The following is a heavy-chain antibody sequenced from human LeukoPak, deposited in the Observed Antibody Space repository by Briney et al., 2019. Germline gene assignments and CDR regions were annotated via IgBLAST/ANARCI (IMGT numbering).Heavy chain of an antibody. CDR1: GFTFSSYA. CDR2: ISSNGGST. J-gene: IGHJ4*02. Sequence: GGALRLSCAASGFTFSSYAMHWVRQAPGKGLEYVSAISSNGGSTYYANSVKGRFTISRDNSKNTLYLQMGSLRAEDMAVYYCARGGRGSFDYWGQGTLVTVSS. V-gene: IGHV3-64*01. D-gene: IGHD2-15*01. CDR3: ARGGRGSFDY.